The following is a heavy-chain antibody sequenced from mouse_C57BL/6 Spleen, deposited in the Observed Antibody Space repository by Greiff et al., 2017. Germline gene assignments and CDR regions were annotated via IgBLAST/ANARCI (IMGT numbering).Heavy chain of an antibody. V-gene: IGHV5-17*01. D-gene: IGHD1-1*01. Sequence: EVKLMESGGGLVKPGGSLKLSCAASGFTFSDYGMHWVRQAPEKGLEWVAYISSGSSTIYYADTVKGRFTISRDNAKNTLFLQMTSLRSEDTAMYYCARPDYYGSSYYYFDYWGQGTTLTVSS. J-gene: IGHJ2*01. CDR1: GFTFSDYG. CDR3: ARPDYYGSSYYYFDY. CDR2: ISSGSSTI.